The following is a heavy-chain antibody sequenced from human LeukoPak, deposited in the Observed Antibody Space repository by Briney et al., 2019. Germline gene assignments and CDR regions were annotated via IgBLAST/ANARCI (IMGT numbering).Heavy chain of an antibody. CDR2: VYSSGST. D-gene: IGHD2-21*02. J-gene: IGHJ2*01. Sequence: SETLSLTCTVSGGSISNYYWSWIRQPAGKGLEWIGRVYSSGSTNYNPSLKSRVTMSVDTSKNQFSLKLSSVTAADTAVYYCARHYCGGDCYPRWYFDLWGRGTLVTVSS. CDR3: ARHYCGGDCYPRWYFDL. V-gene: IGHV4-4*07. CDR1: GGSISNYY.